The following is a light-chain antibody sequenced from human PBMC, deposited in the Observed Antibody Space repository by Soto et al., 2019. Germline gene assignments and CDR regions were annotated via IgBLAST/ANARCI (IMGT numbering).Light chain of an antibody. CDR3: GTWDSGLSAGV. CDR1: DSNIGNDH. V-gene: IGLV1-51*02. CDR2: ENN. Sequence: QSVLTQPPSVSASPGQKVTISCSGSDSNIGNDHVSWYQQFPGTATKLLIYENNKRPSGIPDRFSGSKSGTSATLDITGLQTGDEADYYCGTWDSGLSAGVIGGGTQLTVL. J-gene: IGLJ3*02.